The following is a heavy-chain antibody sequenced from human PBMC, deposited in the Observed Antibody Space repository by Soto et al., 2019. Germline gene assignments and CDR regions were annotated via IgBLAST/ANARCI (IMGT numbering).Heavy chain of an antibody. CDR2: IYLSGST. V-gene: IGHV4-30-2*01. J-gene: IGHJ5*02. D-gene: IGHD2-15*01. CDR1: GGSISSGTYS. CDR3: ARGIVVVVAATRVNWFDP. Sequence: QLQLQESGSGLVRPSQTLSLTCDVSGGSISSGTYSWNWIRQPPGKGLEWIGDIYLSGSTYYNPSLKSRVTISVDRSKNQFSLKLNSITAADTAVYYCARGIVVVVAATRVNWFDPWGQGTLVTVSS.